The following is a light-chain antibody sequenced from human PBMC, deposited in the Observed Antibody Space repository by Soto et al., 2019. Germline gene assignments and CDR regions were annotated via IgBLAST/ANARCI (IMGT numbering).Light chain of an antibody. CDR3: AAWDDSLGAYV. J-gene: IGLJ1*01. CDR2: TNN. Sequence: VLTQPPSASATPGQRVTISCSGSNSNIGTNTVNWYQQLPGTAPRLLIYTNNQRPSGVPQRFSGSKTGTSASLAIGGLQSEDGADYYCAAWDDSLGAYVFGTGTKVTVL. V-gene: IGLV1-44*01. CDR1: NSNIGTNT.